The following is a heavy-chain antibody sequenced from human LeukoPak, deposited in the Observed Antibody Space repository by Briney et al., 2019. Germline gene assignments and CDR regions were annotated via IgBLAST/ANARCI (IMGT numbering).Heavy chain of an antibody. D-gene: IGHD2-2*01. CDR3: ARGNIVVVPAAMLLYNWFDP. CDR2: IYHSGST. J-gene: IGHJ5*02. Sequence: SQTLSLTCAVSGGSISSGGYSWSWIRQPPGQGLEWIGYIYHSGSTYYNPSLKSRVTISVDRSKNQFSLKLSSVTAADTAVYYCARGNIVVVPAAMLLYNWFDPWGQGTLVTVSS. CDR1: GGSISSGGYS. V-gene: IGHV4-30-2*01.